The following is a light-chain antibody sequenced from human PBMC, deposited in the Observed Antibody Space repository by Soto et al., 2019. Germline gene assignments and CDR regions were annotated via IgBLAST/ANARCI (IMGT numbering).Light chain of an antibody. CDR1: SSDVGGYNY. J-gene: IGLJ1*01. V-gene: IGLV2-8*01. CDR3: SSYAGSNNFV. CDR2: GVA. Sequence: QSVLTQPPSVSGSPGQSVTISCTGTSSDVGGYNYVSWFQQHPGKAPKVIIYGVANRPSGVPDRFSGSKSGNTASLTVSGLQAEDEADYYCSSYAGSNNFVFGTGTKVTV.